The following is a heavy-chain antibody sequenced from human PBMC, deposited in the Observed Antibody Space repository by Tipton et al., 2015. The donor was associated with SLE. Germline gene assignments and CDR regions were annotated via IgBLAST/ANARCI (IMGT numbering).Heavy chain of an antibody. CDR2: INHSGST. Sequence: TLSLTCAVYGGSFSGYYWSWIRQPPGKGLEWIGEINHSGSTNYNPSLKSRVTISVDTSKNQFSRKLSSVTAADTAVYYCARSLAAAGTGYYYYGMDVWGQGTTVTFSS. D-gene: IGHD6-13*01. CDR1: GGSFSGYY. V-gene: IGHV4-34*01. J-gene: IGHJ6*02. CDR3: ARSLAAAGTGYYYYGMDV.